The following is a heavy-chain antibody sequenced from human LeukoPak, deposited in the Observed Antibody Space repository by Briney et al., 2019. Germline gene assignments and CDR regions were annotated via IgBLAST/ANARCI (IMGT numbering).Heavy chain of an antibody. CDR1: GFSFSYFG. D-gene: IGHD3-22*01. V-gene: IGHV3-33*01. J-gene: IGHJ4*02. Sequence: GGSLRLSCAASGFSFSYFGMHWVRQAPGKGLEWVALIWYDGSNKYYADSVKGRFTISRDSSNNTLYLQMNSLRVEDTAVYYCARDRSDSYDSTGYFPEYYFDYWGQGTLVTVSS. CDR3: ARDRSDSYDSTGYFPEYYFDY. CDR2: IWYDGSNK.